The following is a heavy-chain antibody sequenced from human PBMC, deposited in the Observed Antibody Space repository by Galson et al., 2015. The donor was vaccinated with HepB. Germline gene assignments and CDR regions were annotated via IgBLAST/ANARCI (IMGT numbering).Heavy chain of an antibody. CDR3: ARQVRGVIIWFDP. D-gene: IGHD3-10*01. CDR1: GGSISSSSYY. V-gene: IGHV4-39*01. Sequence: ETLSLTCTVSGGSISSSSYYWGWIRQPPGKGLEWIGSIYYSGSTYYNPSLKSQVTISVDTSKNQFSLKLSSVTAADTAVYYCARQVRGVIIWFDPWGQGTLVTVS. J-gene: IGHJ5*02. CDR2: IYYSGST.